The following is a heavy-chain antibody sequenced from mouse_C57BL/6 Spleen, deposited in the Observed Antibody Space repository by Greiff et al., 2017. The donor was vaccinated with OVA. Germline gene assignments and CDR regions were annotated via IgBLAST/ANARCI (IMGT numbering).Heavy chain of an antibody. J-gene: IGHJ1*03. V-gene: IGHV1-85*01. CDR2: IYPRDGST. Sequence: VQLKQSGPELVKPGASVKLSCKASGYTFTSYDINWVKQRPGQGLEWIGWIYPRDGSTKYNEKFKGKATLTVDTSSSTAYMELHSLTSEDSAVYFCAREGDYYGSYFDVWGTGTTVTVSS. CDR1: GYTFTSYD. CDR3: AREGDYYGSYFDV. D-gene: IGHD1-1*01.